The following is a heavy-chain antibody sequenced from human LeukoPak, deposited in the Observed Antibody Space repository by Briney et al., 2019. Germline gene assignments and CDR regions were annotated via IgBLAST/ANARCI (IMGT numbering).Heavy chain of an antibody. V-gene: IGHV3-48*04. CDR1: GFTFSSYW. CDR3: ARVGRWLQLSSGTYYYYYYMDV. J-gene: IGHJ6*03. CDR2: ISSSGSTI. Sequence: PGGSLRLSCAASGFTFSSYWMSWVRQAPGKGLEWVSYISSSGSTIYYADSVKGRFTISRGNAKNSLYLQMNSLRAEDTAVYYCARVGRWLQLSSGTYYYYYYMDVWGKGTTVTVSS. D-gene: IGHD5-24*01.